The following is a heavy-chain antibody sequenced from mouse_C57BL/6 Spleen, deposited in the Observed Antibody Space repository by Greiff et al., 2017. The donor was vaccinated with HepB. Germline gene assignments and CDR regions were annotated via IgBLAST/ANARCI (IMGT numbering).Heavy chain of an antibody. CDR1: GFTFSDYG. CDR2: ISSGSSTI. D-gene: IGHD1-1*01. Sequence: EVQRVESGGGLVKPGGSLKLSCAASGFTFSDYGMHWVRQAPEKGLEWVAYISSGSSTIYYADTVKGRFTISRDNAKNTLFLQMTSLRSEDTAMYYCARITTVHYWYFDVWGTGTTVTVSS. CDR3: ARITTVHYWYFDV. V-gene: IGHV5-17*01. J-gene: IGHJ1*03.